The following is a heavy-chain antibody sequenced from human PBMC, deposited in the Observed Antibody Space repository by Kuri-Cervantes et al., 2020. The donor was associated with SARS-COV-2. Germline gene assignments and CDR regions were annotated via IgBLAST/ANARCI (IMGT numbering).Heavy chain of an antibody. CDR3: ARGRKYCSSTSCYTVWYFDL. J-gene: IGHJ2*01. D-gene: IGHD2-2*02. V-gene: IGHV1-8*03. Sequence: ASVKVSCKASGYTFTSYDINWVRQATGQGLEWMGWMNPNSGNTGYAQKFQGRVTITRNTSISTAYTELSSLRSEDTAVYYCARGRKYCSSTSCYTVWYFDLWGRGTLVTVSS. CDR1: GYTFTSYD. CDR2: MNPNSGNT.